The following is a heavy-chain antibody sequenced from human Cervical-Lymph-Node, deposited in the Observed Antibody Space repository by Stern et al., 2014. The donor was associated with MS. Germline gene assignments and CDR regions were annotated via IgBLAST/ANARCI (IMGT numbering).Heavy chain of an antibody. Sequence: QLQLQESGPGLVKPSETLSLTCTVSGGSISSYYWSWIRQPPGKGLEWIGYIYYSGSTNYNPSLKSRVTISVDTSKNQFSLKLSSVTAADTPVYYCARESPGYSYFDYWGQGTLVTVSS. D-gene: IGHD5-18*01. V-gene: IGHV4-59*01. CDR1: GGSISSYY. CDR2: IYYSGST. CDR3: ARESPGYSYFDY. J-gene: IGHJ4*02.